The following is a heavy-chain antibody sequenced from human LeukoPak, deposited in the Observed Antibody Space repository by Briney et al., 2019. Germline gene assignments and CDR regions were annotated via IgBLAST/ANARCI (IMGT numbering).Heavy chain of an antibody. D-gene: IGHD2-15*01. V-gene: IGHV1-18*04. CDR3: ARDRKLGYCSGGSCYTTGPNDY. CDR2: ISAYNGNT. Sequence: ASVKVSCKASGYTFTGYYMHWVRQAPGQGLEWMGWISAYNGNTNYAQKLQGRVTMTTDASTSTAYMELRSLRSDDTAVYYCARDRKLGYCSGGSCYTTGPNDYWGQGTLVTVSS. J-gene: IGHJ4*02. CDR1: GYTFTGYY.